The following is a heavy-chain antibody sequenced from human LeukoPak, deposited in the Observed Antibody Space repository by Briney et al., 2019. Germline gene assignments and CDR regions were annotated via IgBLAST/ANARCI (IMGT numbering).Heavy chain of an antibody. CDR2: IGGSGDNT. D-gene: IGHD2-15*01. V-gene: IGHV3-23*01. Sequence: GGSLRLSCAASGFTFSTYAMSWVRQAPGKGLEWVSTIGGSGDNTHYADSVKGRFTISRDNSKNTLYLQMNGLRAEDTAVYYCAKDRCSGGRCYSGYFQHWGQGALVTVSS. CDR3: AKDRCSGGRCYSGYFQH. J-gene: IGHJ1*01. CDR1: GFTFSTYA.